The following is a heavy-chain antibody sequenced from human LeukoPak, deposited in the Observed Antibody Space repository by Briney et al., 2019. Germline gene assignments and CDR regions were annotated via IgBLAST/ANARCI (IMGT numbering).Heavy chain of an antibody. CDR1: GGSFSGYY. Sequence: SETLSLTCAVYGGSFSGYYWSWIRQPPGKGLEGIGEINHSGSTNYNPSLKSRVTISVDTSKNQFSLKLSSVTAADTAVYYCAREPGSPYYGMDVWGQGTTVTVSS. J-gene: IGHJ6*02. CDR2: INHSGST. D-gene: IGHD2-15*01. V-gene: IGHV4-34*01. CDR3: AREPGSPYYGMDV.